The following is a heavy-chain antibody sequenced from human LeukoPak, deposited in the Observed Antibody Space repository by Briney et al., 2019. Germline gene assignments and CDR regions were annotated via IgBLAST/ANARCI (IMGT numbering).Heavy chain of an antibody. D-gene: IGHD1-20*01. CDR3: ARGITGTTIGAYYYYMDV. J-gene: IGHJ6*03. V-gene: IGHV3-48*03. CDR2: ISSSGSTI. CDR1: GFTFSSYE. Sequence: GGSLRLSCAASGFTFSSYEMNWVRQAPGKGLEWVSYISSSGSTIYYADSVKGRFTISRDNAKNSLYLQMNSLRAEDTAVYYCARGITGTTIGAYYYYMDVWGKGTTVTISS.